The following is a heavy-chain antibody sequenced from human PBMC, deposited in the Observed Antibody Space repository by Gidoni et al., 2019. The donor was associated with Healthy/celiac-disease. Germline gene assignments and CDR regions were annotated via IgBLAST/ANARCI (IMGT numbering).Heavy chain of an antibody. D-gene: IGHD3-22*01. Sequence: EVQLVESGGGLVKPGGSLRLSCEASGFTFSNAWMSWVRQAPGKGLEWVGRIKSKTDGGTTDYAAPVKGRFTISRDDSKNTLYLQMNSLKTEDTAVYYCTTGPYYYDSSGYYYYFDYWGQGTLVTVSS. CDR3: TTGPYYYDSSGYYYYFDY. CDR2: IKSKTDGGTT. J-gene: IGHJ4*02. CDR1: GFTFSNAW. V-gene: IGHV3-15*01.